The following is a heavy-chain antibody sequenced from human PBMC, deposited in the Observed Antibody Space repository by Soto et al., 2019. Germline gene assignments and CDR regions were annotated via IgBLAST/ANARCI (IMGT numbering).Heavy chain of an antibody. D-gene: IGHD3-3*02. CDR1: GGTFDNYV. Sequence: SVKVSCKASGGTFDNYVLNWVRQAPGQGLEWVGGIIPSSETTNYAQKFQGRLTLIADANIVYMELSSLRSDDTAIYYCARRHVSSIHFLRFDDWGQGTLVTVSS. J-gene: IGHJ4*02. CDR2: IIPSSETT. V-gene: IGHV1-69*13. CDR3: ARRHVSSIHFLRFDD.